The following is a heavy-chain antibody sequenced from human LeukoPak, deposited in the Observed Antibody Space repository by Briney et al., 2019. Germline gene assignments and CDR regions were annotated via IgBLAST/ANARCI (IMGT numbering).Heavy chain of an antibody. J-gene: IGHJ6*02. Sequence: ASVKVSCKASGYTFTGYYMHWVRQAPEQGLEWMGWINPNSGGTNYAQKFQGRVTMTRDTSISTAYMELSRLRSDDTAVYYCARIYRDILTGRPGYGMDVWGQGTTVTVSS. V-gene: IGHV1-2*02. CDR3: ARIYRDILTGRPGYGMDV. CDR2: INPNSGGT. CDR1: GYTFTGYY. D-gene: IGHD3-9*01.